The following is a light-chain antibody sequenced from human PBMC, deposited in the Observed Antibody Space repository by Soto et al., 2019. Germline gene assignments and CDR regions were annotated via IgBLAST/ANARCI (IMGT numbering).Light chain of an antibody. CDR2: AAS. CDR1: QSITYY. J-gene: IGKJ5*01. CDR3: QQTYIIPFT. V-gene: IGKV1-39*01. Sequence: DIQMTQSPSSLSASVGDRVTITCRASQSITYYLNWYQQKPGKAPKLLIYAASSLQSGVPSRFSASGSGTDFTLTISRLQPEDFATYFCQQTYIIPFTFGQGTRLEIK.